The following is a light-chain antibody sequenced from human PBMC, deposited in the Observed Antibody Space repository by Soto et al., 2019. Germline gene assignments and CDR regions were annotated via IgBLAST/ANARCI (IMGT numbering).Light chain of an antibody. V-gene: IGKV1-5*01. CDR2: DAS. J-gene: IGKJ1*01. CDR1: QSISHW. CDR3: QQYHTYRT. Sequence: DIHMTHSPSTLSASIVDRVIITCRASQSISHWLAWYQQKPGKAPKLLISDASILESGVPSRFSGSTSGTEFTLTISSLQPDDFAAYYCQQYHTYRTFGQGTKVDIK.